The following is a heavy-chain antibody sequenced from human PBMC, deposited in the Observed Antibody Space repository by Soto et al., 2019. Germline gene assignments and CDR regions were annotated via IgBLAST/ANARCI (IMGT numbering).Heavy chain of an antibody. Sequence: SLKLASATSGYTLSVDYRSWSRKATRKGLEWVSYISSSGSTIYYADSVKGRFTISRDNAKNSLYLQMNSLRAEDTAVYYCARENYDSSGYQIYYYYGMDVWCKGTTVTASS. CDR3: ARENYDSSGYQIYYYYGMDV. D-gene: IGHD3-22*01. CDR2: ISSSGSTI. J-gene: IGHJ6*04. V-gene: IGHV3-11*01. CDR1: GYTLSVDY.